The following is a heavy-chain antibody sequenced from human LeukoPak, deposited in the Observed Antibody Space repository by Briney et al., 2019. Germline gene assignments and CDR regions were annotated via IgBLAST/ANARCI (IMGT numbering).Heavy chain of an antibody. Sequence: GGSLRLSCAASGFTFSSYAMNWVRQAPGKGLEWVSALSGSGANTYYADSVKGRFTISRDNSKNTLYLQMNSLRAEDTAIYYCAKDGDSHSPPYYFDYWGQGTLVTVSS. CDR2: LSGSGANT. CDR3: AKDGDSHSPPYYFDY. V-gene: IGHV3-23*01. CDR1: GFTFSSYA. J-gene: IGHJ4*02. D-gene: IGHD2-21*01.